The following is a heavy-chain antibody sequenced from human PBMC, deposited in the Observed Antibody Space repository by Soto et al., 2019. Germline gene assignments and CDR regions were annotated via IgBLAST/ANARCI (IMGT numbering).Heavy chain of an antibody. CDR3: AREFRGVALGY. V-gene: IGHV3-23*01. D-gene: IGHD2-21*01. CDR2: ISASGGTT. Sequence: PGGSLRLSCAVSGITFTNYAMSWVRQAPGKGLEWVSGISASGGTTYYAESVKGRFTISRDNSRNTLYLQMNSLRAEDTAVYYCAREFRGVALGYWGQGTLVTVSS. J-gene: IGHJ4*02. CDR1: GITFTNYA.